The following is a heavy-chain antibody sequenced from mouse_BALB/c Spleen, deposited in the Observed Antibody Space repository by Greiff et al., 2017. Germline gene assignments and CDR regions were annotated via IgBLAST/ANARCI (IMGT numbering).Heavy chain of an antibody. CDR3: ARATTVGGYFDV. J-gene: IGHJ1*01. V-gene: IGHV1-67*01. CDR2: ISTYYGNT. Sequence: VQLQQSGPELVRPGVSVKISCKGSGYTFTDYAMHWVKQSHAKSLEWIGVISTYYGNTNYNQKFKGKATMTVDKSSSTAYMELARLTSEDSAIYYCARATTVGGYFDVWGAGTTVTVSA. CDR1: GYTFTDYA. D-gene: IGHD1-1*01.